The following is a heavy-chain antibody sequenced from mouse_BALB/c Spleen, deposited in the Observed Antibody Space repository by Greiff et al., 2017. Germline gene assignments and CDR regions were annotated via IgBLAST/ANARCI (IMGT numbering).Heavy chain of an antibody. J-gene: IGHJ4*01. CDR2: IDPANGNT. D-gene: IGHD1-1*01. CDR3: AREDGSSSYYYAMDY. CDR1: GFNIKDTY. V-gene: IGHV14-3*02. Sequence: VQLQQSGAELVKPGASVKLSCTASGFNIKDTYMHWVKQRPEQGLEWIGRIDPANGNTKYDPKFQGKATITADTSSNTAYLQLSSLTSEDTAVYYCAREDGSSSYYYAMDYWGQGTSVTVSS.